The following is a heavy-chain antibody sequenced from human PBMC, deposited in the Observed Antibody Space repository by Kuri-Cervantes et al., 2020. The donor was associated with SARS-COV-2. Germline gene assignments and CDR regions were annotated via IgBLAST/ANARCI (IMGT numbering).Heavy chain of an antibody. Sequence: GGSLRLSCAASGFTFSSYSMNWVRQAPGEGLEWVSYISSSSSTIYYADSVKGRFTISRDNAKNSLYLQMNSLRDEDTAVYYCARGYCSSTSCPPYYYYGMDVWGQGTTVTVSS. D-gene: IGHD2-2*01. J-gene: IGHJ6*02. CDR1: GFTFSSYS. V-gene: IGHV3-48*02. CDR2: ISSSSSTI. CDR3: ARGYCSSTSCPPYYYYGMDV.